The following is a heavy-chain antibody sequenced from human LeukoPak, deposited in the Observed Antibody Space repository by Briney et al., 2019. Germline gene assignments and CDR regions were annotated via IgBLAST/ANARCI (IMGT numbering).Heavy chain of an antibody. V-gene: IGHV1-24*01. Sequence: ASVKVSCKVSGYTLTELSMHWVRQVPGKGLEWMGGFDPEDGETNYAQKFQGRVTMTEDTSTDTAYMELSSLRSEDTAVYYCATVYNYDFWSGYPDWGQGTLVTVSS. J-gene: IGHJ4*02. CDR1: GYTLTELS. CDR3: ATVYNYDFWSGYPD. CDR2: FDPEDGET. D-gene: IGHD3-3*01.